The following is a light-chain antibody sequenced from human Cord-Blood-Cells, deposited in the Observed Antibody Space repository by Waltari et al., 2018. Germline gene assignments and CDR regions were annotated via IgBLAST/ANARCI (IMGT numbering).Light chain of an antibody. Sequence: QSALTQPASVSGSPGPSITISCTGTSSDVGRYNLVSWYQQHPGKAPKRMIYEGSKRPSGVSNRFSGSKSGNTASLTISGLQAEDEADYYCCSYAGSSTWVFGGGTKLTVL. CDR1: SSDVGRYNL. CDR3: CSYAGSSTWV. CDR2: EGS. V-gene: IGLV2-23*01. J-gene: IGLJ3*02.